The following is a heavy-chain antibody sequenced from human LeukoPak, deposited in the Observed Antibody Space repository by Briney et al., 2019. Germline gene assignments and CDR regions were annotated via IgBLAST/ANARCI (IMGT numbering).Heavy chain of an antibody. CDR1: GGSFSGYY. Sequence: SETLSLTCAVYGGSFSGYYWTWIRQTPEKGLEWIGEMNPSGSTSYNPALKSRVTISVDTSTNRCSLKLSALSAADTAVYYCARGRQDVTMIVVVMTAVSCYLDVCGKGTTVTVS. CDR2: MNPSGST. D-gene: IGHD3-22*01. J-gene: IGHJ6*03. V-gene: IGHV4-34*01. CDR3: ARGRQDVTMIVVVMTAVSCYLDV.